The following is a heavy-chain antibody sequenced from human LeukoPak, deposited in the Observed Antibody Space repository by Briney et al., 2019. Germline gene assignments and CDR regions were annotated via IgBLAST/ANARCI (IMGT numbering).Heavy chain of an antibody. CDR3: ATVIAVAASFDY. J-gene: IGHJ4*02. CDR2: FDPEDGET. V-gene: IGHV1-24*01. D-gene: IGHD6-19*01. Sequence: GASVKVSCKVSGYTLTELSMHWVRQAPGKGLEGMGGFDPEDGETIYAQKFQGRVTMTEDTSTDTAYMELSSLRSEDTAVYYCATVIAVAASFDYWGQGTLVTVSS. CDR1: GYTLTELS.